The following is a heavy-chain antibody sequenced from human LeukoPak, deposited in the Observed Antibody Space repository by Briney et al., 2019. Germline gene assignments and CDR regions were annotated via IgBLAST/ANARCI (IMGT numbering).Heavy chain of an antibody. CDR1: GGSISTSAFY. Sequence: SETLSLTCTVSGGSISTSAFYWGWIHQPLGKGLEWIGSIYDSGNEFYNPSLKSRVTISADTSKNQFSLKLNSVTAADTAMYYCAKQISDYYYYYMDVWGEGITVTVSS. J-gene: IGHJ6*03. CDR2: IYDSGNE. V-gene: IGHV4-39*01. CDR3: AKQISDYYYYYMDV. D-gene: IGHD2/OR15-2a*01.